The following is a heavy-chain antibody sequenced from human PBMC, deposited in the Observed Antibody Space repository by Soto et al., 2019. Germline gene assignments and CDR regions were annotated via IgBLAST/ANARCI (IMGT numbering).Heavy chain of an antibody. J-gene: IGHJ4*02. Sequence: QVQLVESGGGVVQPGRSLRLSCAASGFTFSSYAMHWVRQAPGKGLEWVAVISYDGRNKYYADSVKGRFTISRDKSKNTLYLQMNSLRAEDTAVYYCARDGVDIVATIQLDYWGQGTLVTVSS. D-gene: IGHD5-12*01. V-gene: IGHV3-30*04. CDR2: ISYDGRNK. CDR3: ARDGVDIVATIQLDY. CDR1: GFTFSSYA.